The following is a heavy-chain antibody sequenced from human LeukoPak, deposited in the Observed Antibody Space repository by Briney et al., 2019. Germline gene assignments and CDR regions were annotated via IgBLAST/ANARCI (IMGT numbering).Heavy chain of an antibody. CDR3: ARGGVYCGGDCYSRGAAFDI. J-gene: IGHJ3*02. D-gene: IGHD2-21*02. CDR2: ISSSGSTI. Sequence: PGGSLRLSCAASGFTFSSYEMNWVRQAPGKGLEWVSYISSSGSTIYYADSVKGRFTISRDNAKNSLYLQMNSLRAEDTAVYYCARGGVYCGGDCYSRGAAFDIWGQGTMVTVSS. CDR1: GFTFSSYE. V-gene: IGHV3-48*03.